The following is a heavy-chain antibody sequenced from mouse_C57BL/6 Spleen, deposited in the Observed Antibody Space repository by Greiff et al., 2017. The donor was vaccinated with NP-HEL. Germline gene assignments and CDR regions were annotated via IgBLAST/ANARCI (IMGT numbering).Heavy chain of an antibody. D-gene: IGHD2-3*01. V-gene: IGHV1-64*01. CDR2: IHPNSGST. CDR1: GYTFTSYW. CDR3: ARYDPHYYAMDY. J-gene: IGHJ4*01. Sequence: VQLQQPGAELVKPGASVKLSCKASGYTFTSYWMHWVKQRPGQGLEWIGMIHPNSGSTNYNEKFKSKATLTVDKSSSTAYMQLSSLTSEDSAVYYCARYDPHYYAMDYWGQGTSVTVSS.